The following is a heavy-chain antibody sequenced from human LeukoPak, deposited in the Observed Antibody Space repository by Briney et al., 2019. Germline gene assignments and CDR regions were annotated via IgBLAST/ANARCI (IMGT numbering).Heavy chain of an antibody. CDR2: FYTSGST. Sequence: SETLSLTCNVSGGSISSGSYYWSWIRQPAGKGLEWIGRFYTSGSTNYNPSLKSRVTISVDTSKNQFSLKLSSVTAADTAVYYCARDGCGGGTCSPYNWGQGTLVTVSS. D-gene: IGHD2-15*01. V-gene: IGHV4-61*02. J-gene: IGHJ4*02. CDR3: ARDGCGGGTCSPYN. CDR1: GGSISSGSYY.